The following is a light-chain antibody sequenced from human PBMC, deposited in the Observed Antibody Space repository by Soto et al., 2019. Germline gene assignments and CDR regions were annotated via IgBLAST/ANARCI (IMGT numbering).Light chain of an antibody. J-gene: IGKJ1*01. CDR2: AAS. Sequence: DIQMTQSPSSLSASVGDRVTITCRAIQSISSYLNGYQQKPGKAPKLLIYAASSLQSGVPSRFSGSGSGTDFTLTISTLQPEDFATYDCQQSYSTPPTFGQGTKVEIK. V-gene: IGKV1-39*01. CDR1: QSISSY. CDR3: QQSYSTPPT.